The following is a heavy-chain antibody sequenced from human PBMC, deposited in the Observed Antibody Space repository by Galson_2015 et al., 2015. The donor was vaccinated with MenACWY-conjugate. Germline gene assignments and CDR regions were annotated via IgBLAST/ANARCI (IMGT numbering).Heavy chain of an antibody. CDR1: GYTFTSYY. CDR2: INPSGGST. CDR3: AKFIWIGAYFDY. Sequence: QSGAEVKKPGESLKVSCKASGYTFTSYYMHWVRQAPGQGLEWMGIINPSGGSTNYAQKFQGRVTMTRDTSTSTVYMELSSLRSEDTAVYYCAKFIWIGAYFDYWGQGTLVTVSS. D-gene: IGHD3-10*01. J-gene: IGHJ4*02. V-gene: IGHV1-46*01.